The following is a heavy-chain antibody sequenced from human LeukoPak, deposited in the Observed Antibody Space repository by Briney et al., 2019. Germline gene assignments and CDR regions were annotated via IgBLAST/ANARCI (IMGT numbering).Heavy chain of an antibody. V-gene: IGHV4-59*01. CDR2: IYYSGST. J-gene: IGHJ4*02. D-gene: IGHD3-22*01. Sequence: PSETLSLTCTVSGGSISSYYWSWIRQPPGKGLEWIGYIYYSGSTNYNPSLKSRVTISVDTSKNQFSLKLSSVTAADTAAYYCARDRLGDSSDNWGQGTLVTVSS. CDR3: ARDRLGDSSDN. CDR1: GGSISSYY.